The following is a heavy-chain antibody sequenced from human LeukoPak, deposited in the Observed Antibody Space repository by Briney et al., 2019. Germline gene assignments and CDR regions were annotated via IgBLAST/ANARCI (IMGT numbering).Heavy chain of an antibody. D-gene: IGHD6-19*01. Sequence: EASVKVSCKASGYTFTSYGISWVRQAPGQGLEWMGWISAYNGDTNYAQKFQGRVTMTRDTSISTAYMELSRLGSDDTAVYYCAREKPHSSGWYRDFDYWGQGTLVTVSS. CDR3: AREKPHSSGWYRDFDY. CDR1: GYTFTSYG. V-gene: IGHV1-18*01. J-gene: IGHJ4*02. CDR2: ISAYNGDT.